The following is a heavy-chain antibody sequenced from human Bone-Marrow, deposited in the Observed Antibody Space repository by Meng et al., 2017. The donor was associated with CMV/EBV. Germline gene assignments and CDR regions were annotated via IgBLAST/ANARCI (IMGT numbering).Heavy chain of an antibody. CDR3: ARASAVRGVIVYYYGMDV. CDR1: RYTFTSYC. CDR2: INPSGGGT. D-gene: IGHD3-10*01. Sequence: ASANVSSKASRYTFTSYCISWVRPAPGQGLEWMGIINPSGGGTNYAQKFQGRVTITRDTSTSTVYTELSSLRSEDTAVYYCARASAVRGVIVYYYGMDVWGQGTTVTVSS. V-gene: IGHV1-46*01. J-gene: IGHJ6*02.